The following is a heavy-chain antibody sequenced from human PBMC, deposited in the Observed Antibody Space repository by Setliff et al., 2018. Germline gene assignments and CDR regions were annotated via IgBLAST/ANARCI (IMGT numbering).Heavy chain of an antibody. CDR1: GYSISNGFS. CDR2: ILFSGDT. V-gene: IGHV4-38-2*02. J-gene: IGHJ6*03. Sequence: SETLSLTCAVSGYSISNGFSWVWIRQSPGKGLEWIGRILFSGDTYYNPSLNSRVTISADTSKNQFSLNLSSVTAADTAVYYCARDDRARHYMDVWGKGTTVTVSS. CDR3: ARDDRARHYMDV. D-gene: IGHD3-10*01.